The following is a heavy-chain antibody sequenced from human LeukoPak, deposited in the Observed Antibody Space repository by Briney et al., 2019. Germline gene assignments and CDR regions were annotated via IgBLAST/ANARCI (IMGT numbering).Heavy chain of an antibody. J-gene: IGHJ6*02. D-gene: IGHD2/OR15-2a*01. Sequence: GGSLRLSCAASGFTFSSYAMSWVRQAPGKGLEWVSAISGSGGSTYYADSVKGRFTISRDNSKNTLYLQMNSLRAEDTAVYYCAGLSISAPSVYYYGMDVWGQGTTVTVSS. CDR2: ISGSGGST. V-gene: IGHV3-23*01. CDR1: GFTFSSYA. CDR3: AGLSISAPSVYYYGMDV.